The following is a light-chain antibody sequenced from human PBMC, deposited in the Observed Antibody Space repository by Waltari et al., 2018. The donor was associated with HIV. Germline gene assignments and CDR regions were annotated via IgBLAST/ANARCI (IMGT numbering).Light chain of an antibody. J-gene: IGLJ2*01. CDR2: GYS. CDR3: SAYTTYSPLAV. Sequence: QSALTQPASVSGSPGQSITISCTGTSSDIGGYDYVSWYQQHPGKAPKLLIYGYSSLPSGVSNRFSGSRSGNTASLTTSGLQADDEAHYYCSAYTTYSPLAVFGGGTKLTVL. V-gene: IGLV2-14*01. CDR1: SSDIGGYDY.